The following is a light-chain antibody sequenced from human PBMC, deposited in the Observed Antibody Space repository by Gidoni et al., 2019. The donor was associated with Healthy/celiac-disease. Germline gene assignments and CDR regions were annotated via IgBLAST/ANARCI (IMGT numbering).Light chain of an antibody. V-gene: IGKV4-1*01. CDR2: WAS. J-gene: IGKJ2*04. CDR1: QSVLYSSNNKNY. CDR3: QQYYSTPCS. Sequence: DILMTQSPDSLAVSLGERATINCKSSQSVLYSSNNKNYLAWYQQKPGQPPKLLIYWASTRESGVPDRFSGGGSGTDFTLTISSLQAEDVAVYYCQQYYSTPCSFGQGTKLEIK.